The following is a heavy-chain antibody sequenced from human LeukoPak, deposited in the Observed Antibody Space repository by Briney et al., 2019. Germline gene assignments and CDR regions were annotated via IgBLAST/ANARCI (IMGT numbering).Heavy chain of an antibody. D-gene: IGHD6-13*01. Sequence: SETLSLTCTVSGGSISSSSYYWGWIRQPPGKGLEWIGSIYYSGSTYYNPSLKSRVTISVDTSKNQFSLKLSSVTAADTAVYYCARRQAPAAGNWFDPWGQGTLVTVSS. V-gene: IGHV4-39*01. CDR1: GGSISSSSYY. CDR2: IYYSGST. J-gene: IGHJ5*02. CDR3: ARRQAPAAGNWFDP.